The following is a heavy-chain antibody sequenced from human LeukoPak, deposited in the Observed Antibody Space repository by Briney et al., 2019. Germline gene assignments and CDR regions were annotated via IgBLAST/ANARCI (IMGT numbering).Heavy chain of an antibody. CDR1: GYIFTSYG. CDR3: VRDGYGSGKGFFDS. J-gene: IGHJ3*01. D-gene: IGHD3-10*01. V-gene: IGHV1-18*01. Sequence: ASVKVSCKPSGYIFTSYGLSWVRQAPGQGLEWMGWISAYDGNLKYAEKFQARVTMTTDTSTSTAYMELRSLRSDDTAVYFCVRDGYGSGKGFFDSWGQGTMVTVSS. CDR2: ISAYDGNL.